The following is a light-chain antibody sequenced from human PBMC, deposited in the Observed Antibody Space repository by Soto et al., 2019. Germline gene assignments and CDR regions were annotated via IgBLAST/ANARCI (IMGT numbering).Light chain of an antibody. J-gene: IGKJ5*01. CDR2: GAS. CDR1: QSVSSSY. CDR3: QQYGSSPPIT. Sequence: EIVLTQSPGTLSLSPGERATLSCRASQSVSSSYLAWYQQKPGQPPRLLMYGASSRATGIPDRFSGSGSGTAFTLTIIRLEPEDFAVYYCQQYGSSPPITFGQGTRLEI. V-gene: IGKV3-20*01.